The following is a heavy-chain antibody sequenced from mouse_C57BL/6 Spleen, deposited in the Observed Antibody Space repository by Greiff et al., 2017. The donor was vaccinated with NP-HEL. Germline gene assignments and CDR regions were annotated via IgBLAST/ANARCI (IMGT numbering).Heavy chain of an antibody. J-gene: IGHJ1*03. CDR2: IDPEDGET. V-gene: IGHV14-2*01. Sequence: EVQLQQSGAELVKPGASVKLSCTASGFNIKDYYMHWVKQRTEQGLEWIGRIDPEDGETKYAAKFQGKATITADTSSNTAYLQLSSLTSEDTAVYYCASTEGWYVDVWGKGTTVTVSS. CDR3: ASTEGWYVDV. CDR1: GFNIKDYY.